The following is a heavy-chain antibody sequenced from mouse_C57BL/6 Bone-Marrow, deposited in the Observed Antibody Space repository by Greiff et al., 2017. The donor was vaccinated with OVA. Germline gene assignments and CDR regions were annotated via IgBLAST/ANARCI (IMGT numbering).Heavy chain of an antibody. V-gene: IGHV1-64*01. J-gene: IGHJ2*01. CDR1: GYTFTSYW. D-gene: IGHD2-5*01. CDR2: IHPNSGST. Sequence: QVQLQQPGAELVKPGASVKLSCKASGYTFTSYWMHWVKQRPGQGLEWIGMIHPNSGSTNYNEKFKSKATLTVDKSSSTAYMQLSSLTSEDSAVYYCARSYYSNRYYFYYWGQGTTLTVSS. CDR3: ARSYYSNRYYFYY.